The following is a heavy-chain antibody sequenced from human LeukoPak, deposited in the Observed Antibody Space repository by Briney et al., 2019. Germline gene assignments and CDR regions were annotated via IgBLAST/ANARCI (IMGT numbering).Heavy chain of an antibody. CDR1: GFTFCSYT. Sequence: PVGSLRLSSAASGFTFCSYTMSSVRDAPGKRLEWVSAICGSGGSTSYADSVKGRFTISRDNATNSLCLQMNSLRAEDTAVYYCARDLKLGYCTNGVCYQGDYWGQGTLVTVSS. V-gene: IGHV3-23*01. D-gene: IGHD2-8*01. J-gene: IGHJ4*02. CDR3: ARDLKLGYCTNGVCYQGDY. CDR2: ICGSGGST.